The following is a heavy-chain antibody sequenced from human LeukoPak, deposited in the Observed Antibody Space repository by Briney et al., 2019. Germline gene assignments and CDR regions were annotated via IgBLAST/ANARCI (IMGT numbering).Heavy chain of an antibody. CDR2: IYYSGST. V-gene: IGHV4-59*08. CDR3: ARLTTSYYYGSGSFDY. J-gene: IGHJ4*02. Sequence: PSETLSLTCAVYGGSFSGYYWSWIRQPPGKGLEWIGYIYYSGSTNYNPSLKSRVTISVDTSKNQFSLKLSSVTAADTAVYYCARLTTSYYYGSGSFDYWGQGTLVTVSS. CDR1: GGSFSGYY. D-gene: IGHD3-10*01.